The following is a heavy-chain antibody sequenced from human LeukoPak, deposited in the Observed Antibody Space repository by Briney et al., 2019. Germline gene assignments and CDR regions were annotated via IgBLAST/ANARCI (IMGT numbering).Heavy chain of an antibody. Sequence: GGSLRLSCAASGFTFSSYSMNWVRQAPGKGLEWVSSISSSSSYIYYADSVKGRFSISRDNAKNSLYLQMNSLRAEDTAVYYCARDLSPSQAFDIWGQGTMVTVSS. CDR1: GFTFSSYS. J-gene: IGHJ3*02. V-gene: IGHV3-21*01. CDR3: ARDLSPSQAFDI. CDR2: ISSSSSYI.